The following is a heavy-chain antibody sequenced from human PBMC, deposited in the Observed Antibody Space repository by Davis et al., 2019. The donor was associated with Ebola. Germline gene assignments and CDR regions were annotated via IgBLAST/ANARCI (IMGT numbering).Heavy chain of an antibody. Sequence: GGSLRLSCAASGFTFSSYWMSWVRQAPGKGLEWVANIKQDGSEKYYVDSVKGRFTISRDNAKNSLNLQMDSLRAEDTAVYYCARDPDYGDYTGPFGYWGQGTLVTVSS. CDR1: GFTFSSYW. J-gene: IGHJ4*02. V-gene: IGHV3-7*01. CDR3: ARDPDYGDYTGPFGY. D-gene: IGHD4-17*01. CDR2: IKQDGSEK.